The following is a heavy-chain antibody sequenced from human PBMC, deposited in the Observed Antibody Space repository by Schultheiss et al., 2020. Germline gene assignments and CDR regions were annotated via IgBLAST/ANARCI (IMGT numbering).Heavy chain of an antibody. CDR2: ISSSSSTI. D-gene: IGHD4-17*01. CDR3: ARVSGDYVTYYYYGMDV. V-gene: IGHV3-48*02. Sequence: GESLILSCAASGFTFSSYSMNWVRQAPGKGLEWVSYISSSSSTIYYADSVKGRFTISRDNAKNSLYLQMNSLRDEDTAVYYCARVSGDYVTYYYYGMDVWGQGTTVTVSS. J-gene: IGHJ6*02. CDR1: GFTFSSYS.